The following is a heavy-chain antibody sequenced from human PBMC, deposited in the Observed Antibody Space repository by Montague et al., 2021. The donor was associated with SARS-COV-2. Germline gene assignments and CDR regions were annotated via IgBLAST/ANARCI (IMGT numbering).Heavy chain of an antibody. D-gene: IGHD3-16*01. CDR2: VYYRGNT. V-gene: IGHV4-59*08. CDR1: GGSISPDY. Sequence: SETLSLTCTVSGGSISPDYWTWIRQPPGKGLEWIGFVYYRGNTYYNPSHRGRVTISVDTSSNHFSLTLSSVTAADTAIYYCARHYDHSSRVDSWGQGTLVTVSS. J-gene: IGHJ4*02. CDR3: ARHYDHSSRVDS.